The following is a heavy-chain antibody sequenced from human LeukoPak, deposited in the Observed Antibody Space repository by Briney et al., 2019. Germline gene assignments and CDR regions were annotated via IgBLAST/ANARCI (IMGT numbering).Heavy chain of an antibody. J-gene: IGHJ4*02. Sequence: ASVKVSCKASGYTFTSYYVHWVRQAPGQGLEWMGIINPSGGSTSYAQKFQGRVTMTRDTSTSTVYMELSSLRSEDTAVYYCAREVGATTGFDYWGQGTLVTVSS. CDR1: GYTFTSYY. CDR2: INPSGGST. D-gene: IGHD1-26*01. CDR3: AREVGATTGFDY. V-gene: IGHV1-46*01.